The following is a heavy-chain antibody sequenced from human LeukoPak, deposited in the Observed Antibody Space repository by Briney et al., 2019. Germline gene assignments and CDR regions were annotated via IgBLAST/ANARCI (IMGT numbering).Heavy chain of an antibody. CDR3: AREGSAYCSGGSCYVY. D-gene: IGHD2-15*01. V-gene: IGHV1-69*05. Sequence: SVKVSCKASGGTFSSYAISWVRQAPGQGLEWMGGIIPIFGTANYAQKFQGRVTITTDESTSTAYMELSSLRSENTAVYYCAREGSAYCSGGSCYVYWGQGTLVTVSS. J-gene: IGHJ4*02. CDR1: GGTFSSYA. CDR2: IIPIFGTA.